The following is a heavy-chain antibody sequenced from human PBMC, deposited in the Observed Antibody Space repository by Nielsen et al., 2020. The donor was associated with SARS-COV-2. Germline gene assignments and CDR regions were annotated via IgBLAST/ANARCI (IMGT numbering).Heavy chain of an antibody. V-gene: IGHV4-4*02. J-gene: IGHJ3*02. D-gene: IGHD5-18*01. Sequence: SETLSLTCAVSGGSISSSNWWSWVRQPPGKGLEWIGEIYHSGSTNYNPSLKSRVTISVDKSKNQFSLKLSSVTAADTAVYYCARDWGPLGTVDTAMVKHLRAFDIWGQGTMVTVSS. CDR3: ARDWGPLGTVDTAMVKHLRAFDI. CDR2: IYHSGST. CDR1: GGSISSSNW.